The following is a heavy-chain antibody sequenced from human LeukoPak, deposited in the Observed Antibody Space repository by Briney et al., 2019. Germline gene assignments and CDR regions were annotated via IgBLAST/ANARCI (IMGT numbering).Heavy chain of an antibody. D-gene: IGHD5-24*01. CDR3: ARLSPLEGYN. J-gene: IGHJ4*02. Sequence: SETLCLTCTVSGGSMSSSSYYWGWIRQPPGKGLEWIGSIYYSGSTYYNPSLKSRVTISVDTSKNQFSLKLSSVTAADTAVYYCARLSPLEGYNRGQGTLVTVSS. CDR2: IYYSGST. V-gene: IGHV4-39*01. CDR1: GGSMSSSSYY.